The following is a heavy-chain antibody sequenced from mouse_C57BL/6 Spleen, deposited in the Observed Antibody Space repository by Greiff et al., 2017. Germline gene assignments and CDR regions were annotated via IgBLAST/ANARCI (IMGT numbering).Heavy chain of an antibody. J-gene: IGHJ1*03. Sequence: VQLQQSGAELVRPGASVTLSCKASGYTFTDYEMHWVKQTPVHGLEWIGAIDPETGGTAYNQKFKGKAILTADKSSSTAYMELRSLTSEDSAVYYCTRWGDGTRYFDVWGTGTTVTVSS. CDR3: TRWGDGTRYFDV. CDR2: IDPETGGT. V-gene: IGHV1-15*01. D-gene: IGHD4-1*01. CDR1: GYTFTDYE.